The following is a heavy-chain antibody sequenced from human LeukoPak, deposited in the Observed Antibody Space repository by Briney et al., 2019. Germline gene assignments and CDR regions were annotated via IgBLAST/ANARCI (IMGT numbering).Heavy chain of an antibody. CDR2: ITGSGGST. CDR1: GFTFSNYA. J-gene: IGHJ4*02. CDR3: ARGDDFSGDY. V-gene: IGHV3-23*01. Sequence: GGSLRLSCAASGFTFSNYAMTWVRQAPGKGLEWVSSITGSGGSTYYADSVKGRFTFSRDNSKNTLYLQMNSLRAEDTAVYYCARGDDFSGDYWGQGTLVTVSS. D-gene: IGHD3-16*01.